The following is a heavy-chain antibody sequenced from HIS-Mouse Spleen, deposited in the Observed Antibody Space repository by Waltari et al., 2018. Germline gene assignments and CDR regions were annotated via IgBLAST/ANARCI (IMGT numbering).Heavy chain of an antibody. CDR2: IKQDGSEK. V-gene: IGHV3-7*01. CDR3: ARRRSDFDY. J-gene: IGHJ4*02. Sequence: EVQLVESGGGLVQPGGSLRLSCAASGCTFSANWQSWVRQAPGKGLEWVANIKQDGSEKYYVDSVKGRFTISRDNAKNSLYLQMNSLRAEDTAVYYCARRRSDFDYWGQGTLVTVSS. CDR1: GCTFSANW.